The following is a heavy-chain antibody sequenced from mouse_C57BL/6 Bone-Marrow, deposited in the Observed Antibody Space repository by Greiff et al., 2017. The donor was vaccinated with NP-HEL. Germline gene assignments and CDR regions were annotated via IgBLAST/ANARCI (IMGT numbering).Heavy chain of an antibody. CDR3: VRDCRRRLGRGFAY. CDR2: IRSKSSNYAT. J-gene: IGHJ3*01. Sequence: EVNVVESGGGLVQPKGSLKLSCAASGFTFNTYAMHWVRQAPGKGLEWVARIRSKSSNYATYYADSVKDRFTISRDDSQSMLYLQMNNLKTEDTAMYYCVRDCRRRLGRGFAYWGQGTLVTVSA. D-gene: IGHD4-1*01. V-gene: IGHV10-3*01. CDR1: GFTFNTYA.